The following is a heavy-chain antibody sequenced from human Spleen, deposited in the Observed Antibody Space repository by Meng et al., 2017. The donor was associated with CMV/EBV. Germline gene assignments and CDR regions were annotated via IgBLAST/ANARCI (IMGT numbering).Heavy chain of an antibody. Sequence: QVLLGQSGAEVKKPGASVKVSCRTSGYLFTSYDINWVRQATGQGLEWMGWISAYNGNTNYAQKLQGRVTMTTDTSTSTAYMELRSLGSDDTAVYYCAAGAGWLQGDYWGQGTLVTVSS. D-gene: IGHD5-24*01. CDR2: ISAYNGNT. V-gene: IGHV1-18*01. CDR1: GYLFTSYD. J-gene: IGHJ4*02. CDR3: AAGAGWLQGDY.